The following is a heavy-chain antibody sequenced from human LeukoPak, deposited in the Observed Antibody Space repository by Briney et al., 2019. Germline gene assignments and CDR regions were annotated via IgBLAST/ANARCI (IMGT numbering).Heavy chain of an antibody. CDR2: IYPGDSDT. D-gene: IGHD6-13*01. CDR1: GYSFTSYW. CDR3: ARKLLSGYSSSWLAFDY. V-gene: IGHV5-51*01. Sequence: GESLKISCKGSGYSFTSYWIAWVRQMPGKGLEWMEIIYPGDSDTRYSPSFQGQVTISADKSISTAYLQWSSLKASDTAMYYCARKLLSGYSSSWLAFDYWGQGTLVTVSS. J-gene: IGHJ4*02.